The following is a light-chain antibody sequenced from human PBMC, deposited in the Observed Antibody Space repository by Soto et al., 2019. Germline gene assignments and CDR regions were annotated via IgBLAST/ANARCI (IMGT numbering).Light chain of an antibody. CDR3: QQYKNWSGYT. Sequence: EIEMTQSPAILSLSPGEGATLSCRTSESVGYNLAWYQQKPGLPPRLLIYGASTRVTGIPDRFSSSGSGTEFTLTISSLQSEDFATYYCQQYKNWSGYTFGQGTKLEIK. CDR1: ESVGYN. V-gene: IGKV3-15*01. J-gene: IGKJ2*01. CDR2: GAS.